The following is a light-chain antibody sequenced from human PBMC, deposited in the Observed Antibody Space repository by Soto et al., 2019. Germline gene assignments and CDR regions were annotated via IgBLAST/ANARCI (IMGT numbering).Light chain of an antibody. CDR1: NSNVGHFNL. CDR3: ASYEAL. CDR2: ENE. Sequence: QSALTQPASVSASPGQSITISCTGTNSNVGHFNLVSWYQQHPGKAPQLIIYENEKRPSGVSDRFSGSKSGSTASLTISGLQAEDEADYYCASYEALFGAGTKVTVL. J-gene: IGLJ2*01. V-gene: IGLV2-23*01.